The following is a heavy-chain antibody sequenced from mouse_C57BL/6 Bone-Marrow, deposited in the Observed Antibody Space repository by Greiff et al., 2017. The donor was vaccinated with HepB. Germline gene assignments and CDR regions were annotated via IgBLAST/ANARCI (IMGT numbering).Heavy chain of an antibody. D-gene: IGHD1-3*01. V-gene: IGHV1-19*01. Sequence: EVQLQQSGPVLVKPGASVKMSCKASGYTFTDYYMNWVKQSHGKSLEWIGVINPYNGGTSYNQKFKGKATLTVDKSSSTAYMELNSLTSEDSAVYYCAREELEYYAMDYWGQGTSVTVSS. CDR1: GYTFTDYY. J-gene: IGHJ4*01. CDR2: INPYNGGT. CDR3: AREELEYYAMDY.